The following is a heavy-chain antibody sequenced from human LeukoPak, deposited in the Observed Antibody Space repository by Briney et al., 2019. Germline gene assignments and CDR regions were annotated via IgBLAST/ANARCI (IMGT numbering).Heavy chain of an antibody. J-gene: IGHJ4*02. D-gene: IGHD3-22*01. CDR2: IYYSGST. Sequence: SETLSLTCSVSGGSISSGDYYWSWIRQHPGKGLEWIGYIYYSGSTYYNPSLKSRVTISVDTSKNQFSLKLGSVTAADTAVYYCARELSGYGASDYWGQGTLVTVSS. V-gene: IGHV4-31*03. CDR1: GGSISSGDYY. CDR3: ARELSGYGASDY.